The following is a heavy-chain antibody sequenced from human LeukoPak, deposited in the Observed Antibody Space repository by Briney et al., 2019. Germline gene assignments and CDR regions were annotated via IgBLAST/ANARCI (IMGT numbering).Heavy chain of an antibody. CDR3: ARVGVAMFKNCGGDCPYGYFDP. CDR1: GFTFSSYA. J-gene: IGHJ2*01. D-gene: IGHD2-21*02. Sequence: GGSLRLSCAASGFTFSSYAMSWVRQAPGKGLEWVSAISGSGGSTYYADSVKGRFTISRDNSKNTLYLQMNSLRAEDTAVYYCARVGVAMFKNCGGDCPYGYFDPWGRGTLVTVSS. CDR2: ISGSGGST. V-gene: IGHV3-23*01.